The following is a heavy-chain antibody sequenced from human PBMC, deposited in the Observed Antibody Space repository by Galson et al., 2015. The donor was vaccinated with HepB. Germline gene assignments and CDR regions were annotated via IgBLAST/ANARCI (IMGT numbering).Heavy chain of an antibody. D-gene: IGHD3-22*01. CDR2: IRSKAYGGTT. CDR1: GFTFGDYA. V-gene: IGHV3-49*03. J-gene: IGHJ4*02. CDR3: TRAYYYDSSGYYCY. Sequence: SLRLSCAASGFTFGDYAMSWFRQAPGKGLEWVGFIRSKAYGGTTEYAASVKGRFTISRDDSKSIAYLQMNSLKTEDTAVYYCTRAYYYDSSGYYCYWGQGTLVTVSS.